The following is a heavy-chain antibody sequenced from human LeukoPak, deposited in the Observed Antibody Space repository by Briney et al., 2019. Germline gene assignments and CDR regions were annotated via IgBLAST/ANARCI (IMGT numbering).Heavy chain of an antibody. D-gene: IGHD3-10*02. CDR1: GFTFSSYW. J-gene: IGHJ4*02. Sequence: PGGSLRLSCAASGFTFSSYWMNWVRQAPGKGLEWVANIKEDGSENSYVDSVKGRFTISRDNAKNSLYLQMNSLTTDDTAFYFCAKELDTMFFDYWGQGALVTVSS. CDR2: IKEDGSEN. CDR3: AKELDTMFFDY. V-gene: IGHV3-7*03.